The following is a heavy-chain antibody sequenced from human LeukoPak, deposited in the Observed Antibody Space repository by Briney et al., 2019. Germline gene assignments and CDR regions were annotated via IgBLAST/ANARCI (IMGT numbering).Heavy chain of an antibody. CDR3: AREGGFYRPLDY. D-gene: IGHD3-3*01. Sequence: SETLSLTCGVSGGSVISTNWWTWVRQPPGKGLEWIGEVHLDGRTSYNPSLESRLTISVDLSENHVSLKLTSVTAADTAVYYCAREGGFYRPLDYLGQGTLVTVSS. CDR1: GGSVISTNW. CDR2: VHLDGRT. J-gene: IGHJ4*02. V-gene: IGHV4-4*02.